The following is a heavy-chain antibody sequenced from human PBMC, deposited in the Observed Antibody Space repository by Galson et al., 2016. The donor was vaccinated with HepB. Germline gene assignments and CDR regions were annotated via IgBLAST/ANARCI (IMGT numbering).Heavy chain of an antibody. CDR1: GGSISGYY. V-gene: IGHV4-4*07. CDR2: IYGTENI. J-gene: IGHJ6*03. Sequence: SETLSLTCTVSGGSISGYYWTWIRQSAGGGLEWLGRIYGTENIRYNPSLESRAPMSLDMSKSQISLEVRSVTAADTAVYYCARGAPLGDYYHYMDVWGKGTSVTVSS. D-gene: IGHD1-26*01. CDR3: ARGAPLGDYYHYMDV.